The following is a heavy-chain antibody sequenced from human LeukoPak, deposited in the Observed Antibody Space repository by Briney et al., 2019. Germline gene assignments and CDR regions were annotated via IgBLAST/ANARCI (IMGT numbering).Heavy chain of an antibody. V-gene: IGHV6-1*01. Sequence: SQTLSLTCVISGGSVSNNAWNWVRQTPSGGLECLGRTYYDSKWYNHYAESVKSRISINPDTSKNQFSLQLNSVTPEDTAVYYCARGWARDSFNIWSQGTMVTVSS. D-gene: IGHD3-22*01. CDR3: ARGWARDSFNI. J-gene: IGHJ3*02. CDR2: TYYDSKWYN. CDR1: GGSVSNNA.